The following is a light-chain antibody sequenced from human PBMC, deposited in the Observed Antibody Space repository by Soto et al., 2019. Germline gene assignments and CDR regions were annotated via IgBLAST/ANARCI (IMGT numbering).Light chain of an antibody. J-gene: IGKJ1*01. CDR1: QGISSY. CDR2: AAS. Sequence: DIQLTQSPSFLSASVGDRVTITCRASQGISSYLAWYQQKPGKAPKLLIYAASTLQSGVPSRFSGSGSGTEFTLTISSLQPEDFATYYCQQLKSSPWTFGQGTKVEIK. CDR3: QQLKSSPWT. V-gene: IGKV1-9*01.